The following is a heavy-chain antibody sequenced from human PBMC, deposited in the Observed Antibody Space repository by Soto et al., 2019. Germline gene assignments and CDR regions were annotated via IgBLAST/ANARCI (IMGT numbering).Heavy chain of an antibody. CDR1: GGSISIYY. J-gene: IGHJ4*02. V-gene: IGHV4-59*01. CDR3: ARVLSGFMDRHFDY. D-gene: IGHD3-10*01. Sequence: PSETLSLTCSVSGGSISIYYWSWIRQPPGKGLEWVGYIYSSGSANYNPSLKSRITMSVDTSKNQFSLNLNSVTAADTAVYYCARVLSGFMDRHFDYWGQGTLVTVSS. CDR2: IYSSGSA.